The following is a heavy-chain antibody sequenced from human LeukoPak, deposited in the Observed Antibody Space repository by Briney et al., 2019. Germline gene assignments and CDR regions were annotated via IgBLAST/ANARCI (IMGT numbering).Heavy chain of an antibody. CDR1: GFTFSSYA. D-gene: IGHD2-21*01. Sequence: PGGSLRFSCAASGFTFSSYAMSWVRQAPGKGLEWVSAISGSGGSTYYTDSVKGRFTISRDNSKNTLWLQMNSLRAEDTAVYYCAKDGFLLWRGAFDIWGQGTMVTVSS. CDR3: AKDGFLLWRGAFDI. J-gene: IGHJ3*02. V-gene: IGHV3-23*01. CDR2: ISGSGGST.